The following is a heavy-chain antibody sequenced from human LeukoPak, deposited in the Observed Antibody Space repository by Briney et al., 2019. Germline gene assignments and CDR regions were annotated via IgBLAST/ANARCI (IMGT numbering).Heavy chain of an antibody. CDR2: ISGNNDNP. V-gene: IGHV1-18*01. CDR1: GYTFSNFG. CDR3: EKDGTSTDDY. Sequence: ASVKVSCKSSGYTFSNFGISWVRQAPGQGLEWMGWISGNNDNPNYGQKFQGRLTVTTDSSTNTAYMELRNLRSDDTAVYYCEKDGTSTDDYWGQGTLVTVSS. D-gene: IGHD2-2*01. J-gene: IGHJ4*02.